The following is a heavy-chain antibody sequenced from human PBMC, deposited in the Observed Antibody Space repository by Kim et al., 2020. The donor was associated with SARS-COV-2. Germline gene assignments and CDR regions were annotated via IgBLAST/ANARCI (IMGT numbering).Heavy chain of an antibody. CDR3: AKGIFAVMHYGLDV. D-gene: IGHD3-3*01. CDR2: ISDNGDTT. J-gene: IGHJ6*02. V-gene: IGHV3-23*01. Sequence: GGSLRLSCVGSGFTFSTYSMAWVRQAPGMGLELVSSISDNGDTTNYADSVKGRFTISRDNSKNTLYLQMNSLRAEDTAIYYCAKGIFAVMHYGLDVWGQGTSVIVSS. CDR1: GFTFSTYS.